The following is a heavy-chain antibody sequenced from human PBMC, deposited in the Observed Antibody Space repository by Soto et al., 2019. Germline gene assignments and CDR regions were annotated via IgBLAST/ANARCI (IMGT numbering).Heavy chain of an antibody. D-gene: IGHD3-10*01. V-gene: IGHV4-31*03. J-gene: IGHJ4*02. CDR3: ASTGPRPFSPYYFDY. CDR2: IHYSGST. Sequence: LSLTCTVSGGSINSGGYYWSWIRQHPGKGLEWIGYIHYSGSTYYNPSLKSRVTISVDTSKSQLSLKLSSVTAADTAVYYCASTGPRPFSPYYFDYWGQGTLVTVSS. CDR1: GGSINSGGYY.